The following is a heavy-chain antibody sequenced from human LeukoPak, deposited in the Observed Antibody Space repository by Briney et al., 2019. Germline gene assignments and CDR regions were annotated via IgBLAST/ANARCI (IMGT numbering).Heavy chain of an antibody. Sequence: PSETLSLTCAVYGGSFSNYYWNWIRQPPGKGLEWIGEINHSGSTNYNPSLKSRVTISVDKSKNQFSLKLSSVTAADTAVYYCARRGCSSTSCYDLDYWGQGTLVTVSS. J-gene: IGHJ4*02. D-gene: IGHD2-2*01. V-gene: IGHV4-34*01. CDR2: INHSGST. CDR1: GGSFSNYY. CDR3: ARRGCSSTSCYDLDY.